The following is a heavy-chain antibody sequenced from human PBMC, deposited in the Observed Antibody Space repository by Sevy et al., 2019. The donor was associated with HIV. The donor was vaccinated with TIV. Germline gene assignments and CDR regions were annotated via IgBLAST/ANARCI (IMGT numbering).Heavy chain of an antibody. CDR2: ISVGGGST. Sequence: GGSLRLSCAASGFTFSLYAVTWVRQAPGEGLEWVSTISVGGGSTYYADSVKGRFTISRDNSKNTLYLQMNSLGAGDTARYCGGKVYSPNSSHYFFDYWGQGTLVTVSS. CDR3: GKVYSPNSSHYFFDY. J-gene: IGHJ4*02. CDR1: GFTFSLYA. V-gene: IGHV3-23*01. D-gene: IGHD1-26*01.